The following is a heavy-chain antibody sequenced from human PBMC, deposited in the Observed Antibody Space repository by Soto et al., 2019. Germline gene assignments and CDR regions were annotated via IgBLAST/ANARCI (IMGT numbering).Heavy chain of an antibody. Sequence: GGSLRLSCAASGFTFSSYGMHWVRQAPGKGLEWVAVISYDGSNKYYADSVKGRFTISRDNSKNTLYLQMNSLRAEDTAVYYCAKNSLDTWNYDLDYWGQGTLVTVSS. D-gene: IGHD1-7*01. CDR2: ISYDGSNK. V-gene: IGHV3-30*18. J-gene: IGHJ4*02. CDR3: AKNSLDTWNYDLDY. CDR1: GFTFSSYG.